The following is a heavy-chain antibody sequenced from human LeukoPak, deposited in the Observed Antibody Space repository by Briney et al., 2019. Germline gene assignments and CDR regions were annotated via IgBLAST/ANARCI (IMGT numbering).Heavy chain of an antibody. Sequence: SETLSLTCIVSDGSISSSSYYWGWIRQPPGKGLEWIGNLFYTGETFYNPSLNSRTTVSVDTSKSQFSLRLSSVTAADTSVYYCARTDSGRYSYFDYWGQGTLVTVSS. V-gene: IGHV4-39*01. D-gene: IGHD1-26*01. J-gene: IGHJ4*02. CDR3: ARTDSGRYSYFDY. CDR2: LFYTGET. CDR1: DGSISSSSYY.